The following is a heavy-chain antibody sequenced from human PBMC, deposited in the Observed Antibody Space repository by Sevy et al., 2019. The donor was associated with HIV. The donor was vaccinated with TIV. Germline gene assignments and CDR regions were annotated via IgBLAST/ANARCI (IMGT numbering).Heavy chain of an antibody. CDR3: AGDIVGLRLGHYDYYYYMDV. CDR2: ISSNGGST. CDR1: GFTFSSYA. D-gene: IGHD1-26*01. V-gene: IGHV3-64*02. Sequence: GGSLRLSCTASGFTFSSYAMHWVRQAPGKGLEYVSAISSNGGSTYYADSVKGRFTISRDNSKNTLYLQMGSLRAEDMAVYYCAGDIVGLRLGHYDYYYYMDVWGKGTTVTVSS. J-gene: IGHJ6*03.